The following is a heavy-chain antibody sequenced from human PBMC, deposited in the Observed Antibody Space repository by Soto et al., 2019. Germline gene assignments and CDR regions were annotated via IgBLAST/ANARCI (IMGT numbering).Heavy chain of an antibody. Sequence: PGESLKISCKGSGNSFTTYWINWVRQMPGKGLEWMGLVYIGDSHTRYSPYFQGQVTISADKSISTAYLQWSSLKASDTAMYYCAKPLPAYYDSGVYYPSGRDVWGQGTPVTVSS. D-gene: IGHD3-10*01. CDR2: VYIGDSHT. V-gene: IGHV5-51*01. CDR3: AKPLPAYYDSGVYYPSGRDV. J-gene: IGHJ6*02. CDR1: GNSFTTYW.